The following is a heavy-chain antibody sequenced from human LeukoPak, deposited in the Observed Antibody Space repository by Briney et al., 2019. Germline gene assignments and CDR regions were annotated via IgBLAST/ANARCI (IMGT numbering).Heavy chain of an antibody. CDR2: TYYRSKWYN. D-gene: IGHD6-13*01. J-gene: IGHJ3*02. V-gene: IGHV6-1*01. Sequence: SQTLSLTCAISGDSVSSNSAAWNWIRQCPSRGLEWLGRTYYRSKWYNDYAVSVKSRITINPDTSKNQFSLQLNSVTPEDTAVYYCARASSTLRDAFDIWGQGTMVTVSS. CDR1: GDSVSSNSAA. CDR3: ARASSTLRDAFDI.